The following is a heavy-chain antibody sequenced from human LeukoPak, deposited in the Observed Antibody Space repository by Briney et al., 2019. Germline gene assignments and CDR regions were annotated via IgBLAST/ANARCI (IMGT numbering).Heavy chain of an antibody. J-gene: IGHJ4*02. D-gene: IGHD2-2*02. V-gene: IGHV3-23*01. CDR1: GFTFSSYA. Sequence: GGSLRLSCAASGFTFSSYAMSWVRQAPGKGLEWVSAISGSGGSTYYADSVKGRFTISRDNSKNTLYLQMNSLRAEDTAVYYCAKGYCSSTSCYNSLDYWGQGTLVTVSS. CDR3: AKGYCSSTSCYNSLDY. CDR2: ISGSGGST.